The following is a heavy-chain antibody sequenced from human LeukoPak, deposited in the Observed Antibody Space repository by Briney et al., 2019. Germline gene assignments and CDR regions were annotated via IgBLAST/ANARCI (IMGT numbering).Heavy chain of an antibody. Sequence: GGSLRPSCVASGFTFSSYGMNWVRQAPGKGLEWVSYISTTGSSIYYADSVKGRFTISRDNVKNLLYLQMNSLRAEDTAVYYCARVQRGIAVALDYWGQGTLATVSS. J-gene: IGHJ4*02. D-gene: IGHD6-19*01. CDR1: GFTFSSYG. CDR3: ARVQRGIAVALDY. CDR2: ISTTGSSI. V-gene: IGHV3-48*04.